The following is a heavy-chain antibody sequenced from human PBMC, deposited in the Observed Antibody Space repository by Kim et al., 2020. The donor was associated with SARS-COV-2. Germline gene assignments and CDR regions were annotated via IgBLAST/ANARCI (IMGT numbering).Heavy chain of an antibody. CDR2: LSGSGANK. CDR1: GFTFSSYA. J-gene: IGHJ4*02. CDR3: AKGDQTVLYYDRVCDY. Sequence: GGSLRLSCAASGFTFSSYAMSWVRQAPGKGLEWVSGLSGSGANKYYADSVKGRFTISRDNSKSMLYLWMTSLKVEDMAVYYCAKGDQTVLYYDRVCDYWGQGPRATAS. V-gene: IGHV3-23*01. D-gene: IGHD3-22*01.